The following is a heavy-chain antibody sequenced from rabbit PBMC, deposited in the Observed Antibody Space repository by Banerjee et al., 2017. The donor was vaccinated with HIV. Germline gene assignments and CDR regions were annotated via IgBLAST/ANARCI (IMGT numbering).Heavy chain of an antibody. V-gene: IGHV1S40*01. D-gene: IGHD6-1*01. J-gene: IGHJ4*01. CDR2: IYAGGSGDT. CDR3: ARRYAGYAAYGYANFNL. CDR1: GFSFSTNR. Sequence: QSLEESGGDLVKPGASLTLTCTASGFSFSTNRMCWVRQAPGKGLEWIACIYAGGSGDTYYASWAKGRFTISKTSSTTVTLQMTSLTAADTATYFYARRYAGYAAYGYANFNLWGPGTLVT.